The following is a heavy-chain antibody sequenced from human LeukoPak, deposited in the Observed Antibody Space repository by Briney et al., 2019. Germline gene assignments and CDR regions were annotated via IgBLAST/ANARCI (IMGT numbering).Heavy chain of an antibody. Sequence: ASVKVSCKASGYTFTSYDINWVRQATGQGLEWMGWMNPNSGNTGYAQKFQGRVTMTRNTSISTAYMELSSLRFEDTAVYFCVQGGQYTRAYSDAFGLWGQGTMVTVSS. D-gene: IGHD2-21*01. CDR3: VQGGQYTRAYSDAFGL. CDR2: MNPNSGNT. J-gene: IGHJ3*01. V-gene: IGHV1-8*01. CDR1: GYTFTSYD.